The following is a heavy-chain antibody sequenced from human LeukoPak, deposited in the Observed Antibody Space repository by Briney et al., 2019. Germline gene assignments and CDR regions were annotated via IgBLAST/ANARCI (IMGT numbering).Heavy chain of an antibody. Sequence: GGSLRLSCTASGFTFGDYAMSWVRQAPGKGLEWVGFIRSKTYDGTTEYAASVKVRVTISRDDSKRNAYLQRNNLKTDDTAVYYCTRLWLQYFDYWGQGTLITVSS. V-gene: IGHV3-49*04. CDR1: GFTFGDYA. J-gene: IGHJ4*02. CDR3: TRLWLQYFDY. D-gene: IGHD5-24*01. CDR2: IRSKTYDGTT.